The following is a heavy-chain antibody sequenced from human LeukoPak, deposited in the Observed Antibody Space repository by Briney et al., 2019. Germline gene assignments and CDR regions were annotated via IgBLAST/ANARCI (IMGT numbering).Heavy chain of an antibody. CDR1: GGTFSSYA. J-gene: IGHJ6*03. V-gene: IGHV1-69*06. CDR2: IIPIFGTA. Sequence: SVKVSCKASGGTFSSYAISWVRQAPGQGLEWMGGIIPIFGTANYAQKFQGRVTITADKSTSTAYMELSSLRSEDTAVYYCARSLVGATTVDYYYMDVWGKGTTVTISS. CDR3: ARSLVGATTVDYYYMDV. D-gene: IGHD1-26*01.